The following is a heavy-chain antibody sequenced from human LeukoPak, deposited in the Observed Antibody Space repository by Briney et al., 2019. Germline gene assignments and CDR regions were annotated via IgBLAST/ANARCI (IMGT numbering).Heavy chain of an antibody. CDR3: ARALYDSSGYYYPRPAFDI. V-gene: IGHV4-59*12. J-gene: IGHJ3*02. CDR2: IYHSGST. Sequence: NPSETLSLTCTVSGGSISSYYWSWIRQPPGKGLEWIGYIYHSGSTYYNPSLKSRVTISVDRSKNQFSLKLSSVTAADTAVYYCARALYDSSGYYYPRPAFDIWGQGTMVTVSS. CDR1: GGSISSYY. D-gene: IGHD3-22*01.